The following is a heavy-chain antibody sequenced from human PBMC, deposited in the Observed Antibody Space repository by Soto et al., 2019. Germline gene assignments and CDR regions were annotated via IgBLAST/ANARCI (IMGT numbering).Heavy chain of an antibody. V-gene: IGHV1-8*01. CDR2: MNPNSGNT. Sequence: GASVKVSCKASGYTFTSYDINWVRQATGQGLEWMGWMNPNSGNTGYAQKFQGRVTMTRNTSISTAYMELSSLRSEDTAVYYCARCRRRDGYNRFDPWGQGTLVTVSS. CDR3: ARCRRRDGYNRFDP. D-gene: IGHD5-12*01. CDR1: GYTFTSYD. J-gene: IGHJ5*02.